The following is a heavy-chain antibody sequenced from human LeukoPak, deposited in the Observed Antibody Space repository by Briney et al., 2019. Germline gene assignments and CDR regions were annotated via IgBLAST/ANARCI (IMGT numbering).Heavy chain of an antibody. D-gene: IGHD3-16*01. J-gene: IGHJ4*02. V-gene: IGHV3-21*01. CDR3: ARDTGLGNFDY. Sequence: GGSLRLSCAASGFTFSSDSMNWVRQAPGRGLEWVSSISSSSSYIYYADSVKGRFTISRDNAKNSLYLQMNSLRAEDTAVYYCARDTGLGNFDYWGQGTLVTVSS. CDR1: GFTFSSDS. CDR2: ISSSSSYI.